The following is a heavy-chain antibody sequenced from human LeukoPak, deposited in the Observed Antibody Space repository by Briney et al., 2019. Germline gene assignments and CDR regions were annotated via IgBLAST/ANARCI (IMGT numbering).Heavy chain of an antibody. CDR2: IYYSGST. D-gene: IGHD6-13*01. V-gene: IGHV4-39*01. Sequence: SETLSLTCTVSGGSISSYYWSWIRQPPGKGLEWLGSIYYSGSTYYNPSLKSRVTISVDTSKNQFSLKLSSVTAADTAVYYCARRGGAAAVRYFQHWGQGTLVTVSS. J-gene: IGHJ1*01. CDR1: GGSISSYY. CDR3: ARRGGAAAVRYFQH.